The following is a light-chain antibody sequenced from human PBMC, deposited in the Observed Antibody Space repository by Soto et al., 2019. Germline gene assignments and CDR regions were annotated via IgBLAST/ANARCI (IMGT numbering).Light chain of an antibody. CDR3: SSYVGTNSYV. CDR1: SSDVGGYNY. J-gene: IGLJ1*01. CDR2: EVY. V-gene: IGLV2-8*01. Sequence: QSVLTQPPSASGSPGQSVTISCTGTSSDVGGYNYVSWYQHHPGKAPKLIIYEVYKRPSGVPDRFSGSKSGNTAALTVSGLQAEDEADNYCSSYVGTNSYVFGTGTKLTVL.